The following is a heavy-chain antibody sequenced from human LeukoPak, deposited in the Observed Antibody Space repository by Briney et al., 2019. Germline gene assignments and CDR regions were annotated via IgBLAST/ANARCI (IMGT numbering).Heavy chain of an antibody. Sequence: SVKVSCKASGGTFSSYAISWVRQAPGQGPEWMGRIIPILGIANYAQKFQGRATITADKSTSTAYMELSSLRSEDTAVYYCASPPTPSGYSSGWDAFDIWGQGTMVTVSS. CDR1: GGTFSSYA. V-gene: IGHV1-69*04. D-gene: IGHD6-19*01. J-gene: IGHJ3*02. CDR2: IIPILGIA. CDR3: ASPPTPSGYSSGWDAFDI.